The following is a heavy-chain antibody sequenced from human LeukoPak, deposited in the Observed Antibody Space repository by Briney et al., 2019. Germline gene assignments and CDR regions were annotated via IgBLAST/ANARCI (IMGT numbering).Heavy chain of an antibody. CDR2: ISGIGGSTT. D-gene: IGHD3-10*01. J-gene: IGHJ6*02. CDR1: GFNFADHA. Sequence: PGGSLTLSCAASGFNFADHAMRWVRQAPGKGLEWVSAISGIGGSTTIYADSVKGRFAVSRDNSRNTLFLQMNSLRAEDTAVYYCAKNYASGRGVPYAMDVWGQGTTVTVAS. CDR3: AKNYASGRGVPYAMDV. V-gene: IGHV3-23*01.